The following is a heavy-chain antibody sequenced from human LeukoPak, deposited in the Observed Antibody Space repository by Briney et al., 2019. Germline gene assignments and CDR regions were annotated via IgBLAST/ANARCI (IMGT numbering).Heavy chain of an antibody. V-gene: IGHV3-23*01. CDR3: AKWGDFDILTGYYVSDF. D-gene: IGHD3-9*01. CDR2: VTGRGGST. J-gene: IGHJ4*02. Sequence: QPGGSLRLSCVASGFTFGNYAMSWVRQAPGKRLEWVSAVTGRGGSTYYADPVKGRFTISRDNSRNTLFLQMNSLRAEDTAIYYCAKWGDFDILTGYYVSDFWGQGTLVTVSS. CDR1: GFTFGNYA.